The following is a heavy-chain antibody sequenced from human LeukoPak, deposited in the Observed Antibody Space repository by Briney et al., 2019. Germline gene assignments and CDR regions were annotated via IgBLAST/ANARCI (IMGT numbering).Heavy chain of an antibody. CDR3: AGGYSSSWYYFDY. J-gene: IGHJ4*02. D-gene: IGHD6-13*01. CDR1: GFTFSTFY. Sequence: PGGSPRLSCEASGFTFSTFYMSWVRQAPGKGLEWASSISSSSSYIYYADSVKGRFTISRDNAKNSLYLQMNSLRAEDTAVYYCAGGYSSSWYYFDYWGQGTLVTVSS. CDR2: ISSSSSYI. V-gene: IGHV3-21*01.